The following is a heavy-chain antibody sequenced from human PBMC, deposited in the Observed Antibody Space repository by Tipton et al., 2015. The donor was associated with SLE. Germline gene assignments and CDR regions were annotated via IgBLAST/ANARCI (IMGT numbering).Heavy chain of an antibody. J-gene: IGHJ3*02. CDR3: ARVASYRRCPWAFDI. D-gene: IGHD5-18*01. Sequence: GSLRLSCAASGFTFSTYDMHWVRQATGKGLEWVSAIGTAGDTYYPGSVKGRFTISRENAKNSLYLQMNSLRAGDTAVYYCARVASYRRCPWAFDIWGQGTMVTVSS. CDR1: GFTFSTYD. CDR2: IGTAGDT. V-gene: IGHV3-13*01.